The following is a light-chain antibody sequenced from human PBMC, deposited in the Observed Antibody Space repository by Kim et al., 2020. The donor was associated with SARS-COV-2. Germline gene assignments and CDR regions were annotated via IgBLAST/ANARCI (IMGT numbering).Light chain of an antibody. V-gene: IGLV3-19*01. Sequence: SSELTQDPTVSVALGQTVRITCQGDSLRSYYASWYQQKPGQAPVLVIYGKNNRPSGIPDRFSGSSSGNTVSLTITGAQAEDEADYYCNSRDSSGNHHWVFGGGTQLTVL. CDR2: GKN. CDR3: NSRDSSGNHHWV. CDR1: SLRSYY. J-gene: IGLJ3*02.